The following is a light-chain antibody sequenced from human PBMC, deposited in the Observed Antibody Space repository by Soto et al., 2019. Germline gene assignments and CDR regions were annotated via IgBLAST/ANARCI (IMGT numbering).Light chain of an antibody. V-gene: IGLV3-21*02. CDR3: QVWDVSTFHPYL. J-gene: IGLJ1*01. Sequence: SYELTQPPSVSVALGQTARVTCGGNNIGRKSVHWYQQMPGQALVLVVSDYSDRPSGIPERFSGSKSGNTATLTISRVEAGDEADYYCQVWDVSTFHPYLFGTGTKLTVL. CDR2: DYS. CDR1: NIGRKS.